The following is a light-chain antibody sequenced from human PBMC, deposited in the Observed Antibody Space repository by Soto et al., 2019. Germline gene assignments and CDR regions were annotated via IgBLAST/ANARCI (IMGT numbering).Light chain of an antibody. J-gene: IGKJ1*01. CDR2: GAS. CDR1: ESVSSN. CDR3: QRYNNWPWT. V-gene: IGKV3-15*01. Sequence: VMTQSPASLSVSPGERATLSCRASESVSSNLAWYQQKPGQGPRLLIYGASTRATGIPARFSGSGSGTEFTLTINSLQSEDFAVYYCQRYNNWPWTFGQGTKVDIK.